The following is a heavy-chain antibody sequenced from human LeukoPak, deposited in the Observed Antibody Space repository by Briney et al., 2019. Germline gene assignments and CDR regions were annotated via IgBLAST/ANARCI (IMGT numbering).Heavy chain of an antibody. CDR1: GGSISSGDYY. Sequence: SETLSLTCTVSGGSISSGDYYWSWIRQPPGKGLEWIGYIYYSGSTYYNPSLKSRVTISVDTSKNQFSLKLSSVTAADTAVYYCARDPGQEQWLVSPGYWGQGTLVTVS. CDR3: ARDPGQEQWLVSPGY. CDR2: IYYSGST. D-gene: IGHD6-19*01. V-gene: IGHV4-30-4*08. J-gene: IGHJ4*02.